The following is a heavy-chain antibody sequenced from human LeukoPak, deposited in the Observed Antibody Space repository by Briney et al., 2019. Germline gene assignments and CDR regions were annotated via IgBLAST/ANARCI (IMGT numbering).Heavy chain of an antibody. CDR1: GGTFSSYA. Sequence: GASVKVSCKASGGTFSSYAISWVRQAPGQGLEWMGGIIPIFGTANYAQKFQGRVTITTDESTSTAYMELSSLRSEDTAVYYCARVGSSVAGSYYYYYYMDVWGKGTTVTVS. V-gene: IGHV1-69*05. D-gene: IGHD6-19*01. J-gene: IGHJ6*03. CDR3: ARVGSSVAGSYYYYYYMDV. CDR2: IIPIFGTA.